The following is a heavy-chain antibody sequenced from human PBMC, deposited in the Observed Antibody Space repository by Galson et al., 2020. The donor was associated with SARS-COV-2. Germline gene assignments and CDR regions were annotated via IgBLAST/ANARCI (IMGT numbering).Heavy chain of an antibody. CDR1: GYTFTGYY. J-gene: IGHJ6*02. CDR2: INPNSGGT. CDR3: ATPSTRLYYYYGMDV. V-gene: IGHV1-2*02. Sequence: ASVKVSCKASGYTFTGYYMHWVRQAPGQGLEWMGWINPNSGGTNYAQKFQGRVTMTRDTSISTAYMELSRLRSDDTAVYYCATPSTRLYYYYGMDVWGQGTTVTVSS.